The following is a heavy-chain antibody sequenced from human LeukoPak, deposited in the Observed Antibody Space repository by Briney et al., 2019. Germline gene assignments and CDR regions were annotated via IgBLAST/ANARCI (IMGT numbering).Heavy chain of an antibody. CDR2: IYHSGST. J-gene: IGHJ5*02. V-gene: IGHV4-4*02. CDR1: GGSISSSNW. CDR3: ALLLWFGEPPRGWFDP. D-gene: IGHD3-10*01. Sequence: SGTLSLTCAVSGGSISSSNWWSWVRQPPGKGLEWIGEIYHSGSTNYNPSLKSRVTISVDKSKNQFSLKLSSVTAADTAVYYCALLLWFGEPPRGWFDPWGQGTLVTVSS.